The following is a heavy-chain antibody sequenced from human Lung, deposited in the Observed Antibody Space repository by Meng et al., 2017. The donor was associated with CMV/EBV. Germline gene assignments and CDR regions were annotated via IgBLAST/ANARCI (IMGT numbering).Heavy chain of an antibody. V-gene: IGHV1-69*10. J-gene: IGHJ6*02. Sequence: KISCTASGGMFSSYAISWVRQAPGQGLEWMGGIVPILGITNYAQNFQDRVTITADKSTSTAYMELNSLRSEDTAVYYCSDYRLYSSSSFVQGYYNGVDVWGQGTTVTVSS. D-gene: IGHD6-6*01. CDR2: IVPILGIT. CDR1: GGMFSSYA. CDR3: SDYRLYSSSSFVQGYYNGVDV.